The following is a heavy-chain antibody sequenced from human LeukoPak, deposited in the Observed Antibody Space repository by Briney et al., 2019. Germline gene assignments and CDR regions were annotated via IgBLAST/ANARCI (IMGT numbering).Heavy chain of an antibody. D-gene: IGHD3-22*01. Sequence: GGSLRLSCAASGFNVSSNSMNWVRQAPGKGLEWVSLIYSGGSTYYADSVKGRFTISRDNSKNTLYLQMNSLRAEDTAVYYCAKDQFNGYYYDSSGYGHDAFDIWGQGTMVTVSS. CDR1: GFNVSSNS. V-gene: IGHV3-53*01. CDR2: IYSGGST. J-gene: IGHJ3*02. CDR3: AKDQFNGYYYDSSGYGHDAFDI.